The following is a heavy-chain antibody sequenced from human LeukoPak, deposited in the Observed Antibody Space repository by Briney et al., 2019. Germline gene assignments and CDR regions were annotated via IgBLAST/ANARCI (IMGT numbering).Heavy chain of an antibody. CDR2: IYPGDSDT. D-gene: IGHD3-22*01. CDR1: GYSFTSYR. CDR3: ARHEVRDYYDSSGFDAFDY. J-gene: IGHJ4*02. Sequence: GDSLKISCKGSGYSFTSYRIGWVRQMPGKGLEWMGIIYPGDSDTRYSPSFQGQVTISADKSISTAYLQWSSLKASDTAMYYCARHEVRDYYDSSGFDAFDYWGPGTLVTVSS. V-gene: IGHV5-51*01.